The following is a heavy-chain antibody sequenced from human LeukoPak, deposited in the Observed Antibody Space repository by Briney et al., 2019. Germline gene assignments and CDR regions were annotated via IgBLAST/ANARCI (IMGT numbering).Heavy chain of an antibody. D-gene: IGHD6-19*01. J-gene: IGHJ4*02. CDR3: VRVGSVSGSDYLDY. V-gene: IGHV3-72*01. CDR1: GFTFSVHF. Sequence: PGGSLRLSCAVAGFTFSVHFLDWVRQATGKGLEWVGRSRNKAKSYTTEYAASVKGRFTISRDDSKNSLYLQMNSLETEDTAVYYCVRVGSVSGSDYLDYWGQGTLVTVSS. CDR2: SRNKAKSYTT.